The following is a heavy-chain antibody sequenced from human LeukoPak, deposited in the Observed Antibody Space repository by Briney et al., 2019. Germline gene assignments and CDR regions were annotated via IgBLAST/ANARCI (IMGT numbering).Heavy chain of an antibody. J-gene: IGHJ4*02. Sequence: SVKVSCKASGGTFSSYAISWVRQAPGQGLEWMGRLIPILAIANHAQKFQGRVTITADKSTSTAYMELSSLRSEDTAVYYCARDIVGATKRASDYWGQGTLVTVSS. CDR1: GGTFSSYA. V-gene: IGHV1-69*04. CDR3: ARDIVGATKRASDY. D-gene: IGHD1-26*01. CDR2: LIPILAIA.